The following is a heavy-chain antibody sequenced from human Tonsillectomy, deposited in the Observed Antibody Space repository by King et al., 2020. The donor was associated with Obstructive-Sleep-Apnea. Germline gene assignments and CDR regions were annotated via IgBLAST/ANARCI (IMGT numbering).Heavy chain of an antibody. J-gene: IGHJ4*02. CDR2: IFYSGSS. Sequence: QLQESGPGLVKPSETLSLTCTVSGVSISSSSYYWGWIRQPPGKGLEWIGPIFYSGSSYSNPSLKSRVTISVDPSKNQFSLKLSSVTAADTAVYYCANEEWLQFWGQGTLVTVSS. CDR1: GVSISSSSYY. V-gene: IGHV4-39*07. D-gene: IGHD5-24*01. CDR3: ANEEWLQF.